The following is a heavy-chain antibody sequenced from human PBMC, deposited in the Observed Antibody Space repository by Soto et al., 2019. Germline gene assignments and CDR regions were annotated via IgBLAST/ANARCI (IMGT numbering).Heavy chain of an antibody. CDR1: GASISSGGYY. CDR2: IYSTGIT. J-gene: IGHJ6*02. Sequence: SETLSLTCTVSGASISSGGYYWGWIRQHPGKGLEWIGSIYSTGITYYNPSLNSQVTISVDTSKNQFSLNVISVTAADTAVYYCRRSSRYSTDVWGQGTTVTVSS. CDR3: RRSSRYSTDV. D-gene: IGHD6-13*01. V-gene: IGHV4-39*01.